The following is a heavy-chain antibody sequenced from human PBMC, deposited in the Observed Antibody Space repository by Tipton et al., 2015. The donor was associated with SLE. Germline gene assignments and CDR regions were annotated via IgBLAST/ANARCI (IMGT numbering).Heavy chain of an antibody. V-gene: IGHV4-4*07. CDR1: GGSLSSYY. J-gene: IGHJ4*02. CDR3: ARGGGSYYDY. Sequence: TLSLTCTVSGGSLSSYYWSWIRQPAGKGLEWIGRIYSSGSTIYNPSIKSRVTLSLDTSKNQFSLRVRSVTAADTAVYYCARGGGSYYDYWGQGTLVTVSS. D-gene: IGHD1-26*01. CDR2: IYSSGST.